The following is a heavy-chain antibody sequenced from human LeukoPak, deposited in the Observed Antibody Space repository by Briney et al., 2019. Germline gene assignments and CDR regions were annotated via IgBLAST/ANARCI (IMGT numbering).Heavy chain of an antibody. V-gene: IGHV4-30-2*01. CDR2: IHHNGNT. CDR1: GDSISSGGYS. D-gene: IGHD6-19*01. CDR3: ARGRSSISWPFDS. Sequence: PSETLSLTCEVSGDSISSGGYSWNWIRQPPGKGLEWIGNIHHNGNTYYTPSLTSRVTISLDRPKNQVSLRVNSATAADTAVYFCARGRSSISWPFDSWGQGTRVTVSS. J-gene: IGHJ4*02.